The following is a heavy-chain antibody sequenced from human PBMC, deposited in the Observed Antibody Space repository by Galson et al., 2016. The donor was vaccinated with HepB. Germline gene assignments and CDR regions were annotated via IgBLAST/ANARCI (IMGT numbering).Heavy chain of an antibody. CDR3: ARHSGVSSVTYQGIDY. CDR2: IHYSGRT. D-gene: IGHD1-26*01. V-gene: IGHV4-39*01. J-gene: IGHJ4*02. CDR1: GGSISRSAYY. Sequence: SETLSLTCTVSGGSISRSAYYWGWIRQPPGKGLEWIGSIHYSGRTSYYASLKSRVTISVDPSKNQFSLNLRSVTAADTAVYYCARHSGVSSVTYQGIDYWGQGTLVTVSS.